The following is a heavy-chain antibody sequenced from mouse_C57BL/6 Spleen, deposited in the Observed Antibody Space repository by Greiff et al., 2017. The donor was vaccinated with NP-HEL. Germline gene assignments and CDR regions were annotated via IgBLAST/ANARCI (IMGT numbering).Heavy chain of an antibody. CDR3: ARRDYGLDY. J-gene: IGHJ2*01. V-gene: IGHV1-54*01. D-gene: IGHD1-1*01. CDR1: GYAFTNYL. Sequence: QVQLQQSGAELVRPGTSVKVSCKASGYAFTNYLIEWVKQRPGQGLEWIGVINPGSGGTNYNEKFKGKATLTADKSSSTAYMQPSSLTSEDSAVYFCARRDYGLDYWGQGTTLTVSS. CDR2: INPGSGGT.